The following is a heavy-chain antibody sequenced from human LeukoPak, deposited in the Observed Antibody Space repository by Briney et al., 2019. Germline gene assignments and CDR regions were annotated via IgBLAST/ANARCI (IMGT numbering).Heavy chain of an antibody. D-gene: IGHD3-22*01. Sequence: GGSLRLSCIASGFTFSTYGTHWVRQAAGKGLEWVAVIANDGITTYYADSVKGRFTISRDTSKNTLYLQMNSLRAEDTAVYYCAKVAPSYDSSGYYFDYWGQGTLVTVSS. CDR1: GFTFSTYG. CDR2: IANDGITT. J-gene: IGHJ4*02. V-gene: IGHV3-30*18. CDR3: AKVAPSYDSSGYYFDY.